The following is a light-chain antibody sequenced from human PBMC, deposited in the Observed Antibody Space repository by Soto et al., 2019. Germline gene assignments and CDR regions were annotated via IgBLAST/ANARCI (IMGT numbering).Light chain of an antibody. V-gene: IGKV1-6*01. CDR1: QAIRDR. CDR3: LQVDSYPRT. CDR2: AAS. J-gene: IGKJ1*01. Sequence: AIQMTQSPSSLSASVGDRVTITCRASQAIRDRLAWYQQRPGKAPNLLIYAASTLQRGVPSRFSGSGSGTDFTLSISSLQPEDFATYWCLQVDSYPRTFGHGTKV.